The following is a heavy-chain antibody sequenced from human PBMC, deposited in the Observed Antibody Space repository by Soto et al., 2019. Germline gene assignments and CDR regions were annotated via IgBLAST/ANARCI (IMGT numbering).Heavy chain of an antibody. CDR2: IWYDGSNI. D-gene: IGHD3-10*01. CDR1: GYTFSSYG. V-gene: IGHV3-33*01. CDR3: VRVWNYYGSGPSDAFDI. J-gene: IGHJ3*02. Sequence: GGSLRLSCAASGYTFSSYGMYWVRQAPGKGLEWVAAIWYDGSNIHYADSVKGRFTISRDNSKNTVYLQMNSLRVEDTAVYYCVRVWNYYGSGPSDAFDIWGQGTMVTVSS.